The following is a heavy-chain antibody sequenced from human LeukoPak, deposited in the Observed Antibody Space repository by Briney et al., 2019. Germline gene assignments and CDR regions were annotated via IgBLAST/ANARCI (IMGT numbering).Heavy chain of an antibody. CDR2: IFYTGNT. CDR1: GGSMTNYY. Sequence: SETLSLTCSVSGGSMTNYYWSWIRQPPGKGLEWIGYIFYTGNTNYNLSLKSRLTISVDTSKNQFSLKLSSVTAADTAVYYCAGEVQQLAASYYYMDVWGKGTTVTVS. CDR3: AGEVQQLAASYYYMDV. D-gene: IGHD6-6*01. J-gene: IGHJ6*03. V-gene: IGHV4-59*08.